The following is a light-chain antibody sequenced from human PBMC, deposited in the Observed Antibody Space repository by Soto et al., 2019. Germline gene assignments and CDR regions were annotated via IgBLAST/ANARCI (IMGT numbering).Light chain of an antibody. CDR1: QSVSSN. CDR3: QQYGSSGT. J-gene: IGKJ1*01. Sequence: EIVMTQSPATLSVSPGERATLSCRASQSVSSNLAWYQQKPGQAPRLLIYGASNRATGIPDRFSGSGSGTDFTLTISRLEPEDFAVYYCQQYGSSGTFGQGPRWIS. CDR2: GAS. V-gene: IGKV3-20*01.